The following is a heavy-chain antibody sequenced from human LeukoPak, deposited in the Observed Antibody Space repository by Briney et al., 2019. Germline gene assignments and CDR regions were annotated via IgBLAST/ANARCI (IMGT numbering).Heavy chain of an antibody. J-gene: IGHJ5*02. V-gene: IGHV4-34*01. Sequence: PSETLSLTCAVYGGSFTGYYWSWIRQPPGKGREWIGEGDHTGGTKYNPSLKSRVTISADSSKNQFSLKWYSVTAADTGLYYCAKNGQRGFSFDPWGQGTLVIVAS. D-gene: IGHD2-8*01. CDR2: GDHTGGT. CDR1: GGSFTGYY. CDR3: AKNGQRGFSFDP.